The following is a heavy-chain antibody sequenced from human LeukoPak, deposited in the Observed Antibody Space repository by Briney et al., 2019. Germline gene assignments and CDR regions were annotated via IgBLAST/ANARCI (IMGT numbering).Heavy chain of an antibody. CDR1: GFTFSNAW. D-gene: IGHD5-18*01. CDR2: IKSKTDGGTT. J-gene: IGHJ4*02. V-gene: IGHV3-15*07. CDR3: AKDLIAYSYGYAGRSNFDY. Sequence: PGGSLRLSCAASGFTFSNAWMNWVRQAPGKGLEWVGRIKSKTDGGTTDYAAPVKGRFTISRDDSKNTLYLRMNSLKTEDTAIYYCAKDLIAYSYGYAGRSNFDYWGQGTLVTVSS.